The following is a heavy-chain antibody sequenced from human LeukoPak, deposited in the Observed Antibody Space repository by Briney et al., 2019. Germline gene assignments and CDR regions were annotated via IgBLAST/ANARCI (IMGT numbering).Heavy chain of an antibody. J-gene: IGHJ5*02. V-gene: IGHV3-33*03. Sequence: AGGSLRLSCAASGFTFSSYAMHWVRQAPGEGLEWVAVIWYDGSNKYYGDSVKGRFTISRDNSKNTLYLQMNSLRAEDTAMYYCAKQQQLGTNWFDPWGQGTLVTVSS. CDR3: AKQQQLGTNWFDP. CDR2: IWYDGSNK. D-gene: IGHD6-13*01. CDR1: GFTFSSYA.